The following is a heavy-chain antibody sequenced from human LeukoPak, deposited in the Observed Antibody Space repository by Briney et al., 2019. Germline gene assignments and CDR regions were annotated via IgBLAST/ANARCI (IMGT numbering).Heavy chain of an antibody. CDR2: ISTSGGTT. V-gene: IGHV3-23*01. CDR3: AKAKAGLGGFDI. Sequence: PGGSLRLSCAASGFTFSSYEMNWVRQAPRKGLEWVSGISTSGGTTYYADSVKGRFTISRDNSKNTLYLQMNSLRAEDTALYYCAKAKAGLGGFDIWGQGTVVTVSS. J-gene: IGHJ3*02. CDR1: GFTFSSYE. D-gene: IGHD2-15*01.